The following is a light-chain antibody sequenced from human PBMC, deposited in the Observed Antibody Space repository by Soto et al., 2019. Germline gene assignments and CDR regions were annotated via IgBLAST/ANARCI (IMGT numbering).Light chain of an antibody. CDR3: QQYNTWLWT. V-gene: IGKV3-15*01. CDR2: VAS. CDR1: QVFIAH. Sequence: EVVMTQSPATLSVSPGERVTLSCGAIQVFIAHLAWYHQNPARPPSLFTHVASPRATGIPARLSGSWFGTEFILTISSLQSEDFAVYYCQQYNTWLWTFGQGTKVEIQ. J-gene: IGKJ1*01.